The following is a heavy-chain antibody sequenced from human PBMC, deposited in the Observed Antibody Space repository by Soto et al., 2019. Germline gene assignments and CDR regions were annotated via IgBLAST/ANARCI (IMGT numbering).Heavy chain of an antibody. D-gene: IGHD6-6*01. V-gene: IGHV6-1*01. Sequence: SQTLSLTCAISGDSVSSNSGAWNWIRQSPSRGLEWLGRTYYRSKWNTDYEASVKSRISINSDTSKNQFSLQIDSVTFEDTAVYYCVRQHSTSSEYYGLDVWGRGT. CDR1: GDSVSSNSGA. CDR3: VRQHSTSSEYYGLDV. CDR2: TYYRSKWNT. J-gene: IGHJ6*02.